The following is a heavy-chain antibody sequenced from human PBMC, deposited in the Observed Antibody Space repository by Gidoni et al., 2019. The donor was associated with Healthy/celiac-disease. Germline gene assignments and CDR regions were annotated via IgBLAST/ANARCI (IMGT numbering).Heavy chain of an antibody. CDR2: IYTSGST. Sequence: QVQLQESGPGLLKPSQTLSLTCTVSGRSISSGSYYWSWIRQPAGKGLEWIGRIYTSGSTNYNPSLKRRVTISVDTSKNQFSLKLSSVTAADTAVYYCARELPYLYAFDIWGQGTMVTVSS. CDR3: ARELPYLYAFDI. J-gene: IGHJ3*02. D-gene: IGHD2-2*01. V-gene: IGHV4-61*02. CDR1: GRSISSGSYY.